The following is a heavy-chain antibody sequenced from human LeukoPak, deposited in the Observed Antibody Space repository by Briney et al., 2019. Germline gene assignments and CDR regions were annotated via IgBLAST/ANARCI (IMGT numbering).Heavy chain of an antibody. V-gene: IGHV5-51*01. D-gene: IGHD4-11*01. CDR2: IYPGDSDT. CDR1: GYSFTNYW. Sequence: GESLKISCKGSGYSFTNYWIGWVRQTPGKGLEWMGIIYPGDSDTRYSPSFQGQVTISADKSITTAYLQWSSLKASDTAMYYCARAPTSVSNPYYFDYWGQGALVTVSS. CDR3: ARAPTSVSNPYYFDY. J-gene: IGHJ4*02.